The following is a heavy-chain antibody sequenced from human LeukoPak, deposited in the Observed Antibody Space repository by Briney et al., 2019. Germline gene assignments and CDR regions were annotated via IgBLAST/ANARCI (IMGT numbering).Heavy chain of an antibody. D-gene: IGHD6-13*01. CDR2: INPNSGGT. CDR1: GYSFTGYY. V-gene: IGHV1-2*02. CDR3: ARDNGAAAGDY. Sequence: ASVKVSCKASGYSFTGYYMHWVRQAPGRGLEWMGWINPNSGGTNYAQKFQGRVTMTRDTSISTAYMELSRLRSDDTAVYYCARDNGAAAGDYWGQGTLVTVSS. J-gene: IGHJ4*02.